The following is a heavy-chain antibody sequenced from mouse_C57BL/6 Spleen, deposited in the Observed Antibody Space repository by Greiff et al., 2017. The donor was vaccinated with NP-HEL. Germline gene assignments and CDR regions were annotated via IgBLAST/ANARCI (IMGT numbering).Heavy chain of an antibody. CDR1: GFSLTSYA. V-gene: IGHV2-9-1*01. J-gene: IGHJ2*01. Sequence: VQGVESGPGLVAPSQSLSITCTVSGFSLTSYAISWVRQPPGKGLEWLGVIWTGGGTNYNSALKSRLSISKDNSKSQVFLKMNSLQTDDSARYYCARNGYGNYLSYFDYWGQGTPLTVSS. CDR2: IWTGGGT. CDR3: ARNGYGNYLSYFDY. D-gene: IGHD2-1*01.